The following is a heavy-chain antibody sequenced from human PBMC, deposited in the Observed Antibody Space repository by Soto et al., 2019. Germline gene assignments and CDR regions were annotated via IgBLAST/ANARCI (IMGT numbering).Heavy chain of an antibody. J-gene: IGHJ1*01. Sequence: GGSLRLSCAASGFTFDDYAMHWVRQAPGKGLEWVSGISWNSGSIGYADSVKGRFTISRDNAKNSLYLQMNSLRAEDTALYYCAKDIGINYYDSSGYRSAEYFQHWGQGTLVTVSS. CDR3: AKDIGINYYDSSGYRSAEYFQH. CDR1: GFTFDDYA. D-gene: IGHD3-22*01. CDR2: ISWNSGSI. V-gene: IGHV3-9*01.